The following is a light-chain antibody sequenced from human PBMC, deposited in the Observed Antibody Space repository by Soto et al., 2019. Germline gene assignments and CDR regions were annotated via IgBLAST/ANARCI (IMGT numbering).Light chain of an antibody. CDR3: SSYAGSRNV. CDR1: SSDVGGYNY. CDR2: EVN. V-gene: IGLV2-8*01. J-gene: IGLJ1*01. Sequence: QSALTQPPSAPGSPGQSVAISCTGTSSDVGGYNYVSWYQQHPGKAPKLMIYEVNKRPSGVPDRFSGSKSGNTASLTVSGLQAEDEADYYCSSYAGSRNVFGTGTKVTVL.